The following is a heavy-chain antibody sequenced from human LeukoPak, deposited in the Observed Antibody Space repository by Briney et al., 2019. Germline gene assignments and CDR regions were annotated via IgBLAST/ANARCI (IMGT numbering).Heavy chain of an antibody. J-gene: IGHJ3*02. D-gene: IGHD4-17*01. CDR3: ARDRGGDYGDAFDI. CDR2: ISSSGSTI. V-gene: IGHV3-48*03. CDR1: GFTFSSYE. Sequence: GGSLRLSCAASGFTFSSYEMNWVRQAPGKGLEWVSYISSSGSTIYYADSVKGRFTISRDNAKNSLYLQMNSLRAEDTAVYYCARDRGGDYGDAFDIWGQGTMVTVSS.